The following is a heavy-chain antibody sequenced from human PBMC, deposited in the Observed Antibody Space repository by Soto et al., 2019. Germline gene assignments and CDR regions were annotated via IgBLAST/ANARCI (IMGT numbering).Heavy chain of an antibody. Sequence: SVKVSCKASGGTFSSYAISWVRQAPGQGLEWMGGIIPIFGTANYAQKFQGRVTIHADESTSTAYMALSSLRSEGTAVCYCARGPRVEPAADYYYYGMDVWGQGTTVTVSS. D-gene: IGHD2-2*01. CDR2: IIPIFGTA. V-gene: IGHV1-69*13. CDR1: GGTFSSYA. CDR3: ARGPRVEPAADYYYYGMDV. J-gene: IGHJ6*02.